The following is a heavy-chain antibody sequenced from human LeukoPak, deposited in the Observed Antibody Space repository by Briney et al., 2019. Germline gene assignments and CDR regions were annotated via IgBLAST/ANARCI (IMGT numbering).Heavy chain of an antibody. CDR2: ISWDGDTT. V-gene: IGHV3-43*01. D-gene: IGHD3-10*01. CDR1: GFIFDDYI. Sequence: GGSLRLSCAASGFIFDDYIMHWVRQPPGKGLEWVSLISWDGDTTYYADSVKGRFTISRDNSKNSLYLEMNSLRTEDTALYYCAKDTYYYGSGSYRAGDYYYGMDVWGQGTTVTVSS. CDR3: AKDTYYYGSGSYRAGDYYYGMDV. J-gene: IGHJ6*02.